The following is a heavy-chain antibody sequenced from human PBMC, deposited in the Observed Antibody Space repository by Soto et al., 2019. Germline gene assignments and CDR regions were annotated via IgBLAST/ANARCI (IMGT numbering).Heavy chain of an antibody. D-gene: IGHD1-26*01. CDR1: GFTFSTYA. V-gene: IGHV3-23*01. CDR2: VSASGLNT. CDR3: AKDSPRSTSGYFFDY. J-gene: IGHJ4*02. Sequence: EVQLLESGGKLVQPGGSLTLSCTASGFTFSTYAMAWVRQAPGKGLEWVSGVSASGLNTDYADPVKGRFYISRDNSKSPLSLHMTTLRAKATAMYEYAKDSPRSTSGYFFDYWGQGTALTVPS.